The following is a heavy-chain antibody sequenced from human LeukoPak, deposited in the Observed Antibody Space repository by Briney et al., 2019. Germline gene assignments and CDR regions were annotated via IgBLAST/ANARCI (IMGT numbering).Heavy chain of an antibody. J-gene: IGHJ3*02. CDR2: MYTSGTT. CDR3: AAELNDFWSGNDGALDI. Sequence: SETLSLTCTVSGGSISSYYWSWIRQPAGKGLEWIGRMYTSGTTNYNPSLKSRVTMSVDTSKNQFSLKLSSVTAADTAVYYCAAELNDFWSGNDGALDIWGQGTMVTVSS. CDR1: GGSISSYY. V-gene: IGHV4-4*07. D-gene: IGHD3-3*01.